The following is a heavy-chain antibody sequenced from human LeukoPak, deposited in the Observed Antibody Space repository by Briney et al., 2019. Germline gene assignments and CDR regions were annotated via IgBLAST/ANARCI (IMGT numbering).Heavy chain of an antibody. CDR2: TSGNGGST. Sequence: GGSLRLSCAASGFTFSNYAMSWVRQAPGKGLEWVSGTSGNGGSTYYADSVKGRFTISRDNSKNTLYLQMISLRAEDTAVYYCAVSDDYYGSGSFDYWGQGTLVTVSS. J-gene: IGHJ4*02. CDR3: AVSDDYYGSGSFDY. D-gene: IGHD3-10*01. CDR1: GFTFSNYA. V-gene: IGHV3-23*01.